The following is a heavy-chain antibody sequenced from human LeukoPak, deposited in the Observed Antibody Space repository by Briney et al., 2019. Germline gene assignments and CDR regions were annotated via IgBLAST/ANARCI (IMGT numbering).Heavy chain of an antibody. V-gene: IGHV1-2*02. Sequence: ASVKVSCKTSGYTFTGYYIHWVRQAPGQGPEWMGWISPNSGGTNYAQKFQGRVTMTRDTSISTAYMELSRLRSDDTAVYYCARDIVMVTYWFDPWGQGTLVTVSS. D-gene: IGHD5-18*01. CDR3: ARDIVMVTYWFDP. CDR2: ISPNSGGT. CDR1: GYTFTGYY. J-gene: IGHJ5*02.